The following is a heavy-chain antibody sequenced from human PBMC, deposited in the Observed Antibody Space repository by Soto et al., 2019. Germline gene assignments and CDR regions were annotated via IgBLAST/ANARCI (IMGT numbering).Heavy chain of an antibody. V-gene: IGHV1-3*01. Sequence: ASVKVSCKASGYTFTSYAMHWVRQAPGQRLEWMGWINAGNGNTKYSQKFQGRVTITRDTSASTAYMELSSLRSEDTAVYYCARGGRYCSGGSCYAPFDYWGQGTLVTVSS. CDR3: ARGGRYCSGGSCYAPFDY. J-gene: IGHJ4*02. CDR2: INAGNGNT. CDR1: GYTFTSYA. D-gene: IGHD2-15*01.